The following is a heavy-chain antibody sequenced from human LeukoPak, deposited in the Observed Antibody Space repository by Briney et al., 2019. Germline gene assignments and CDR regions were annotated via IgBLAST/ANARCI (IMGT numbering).Heavy chain of an antibody. CDR1: GFXSSSYG. CDR2: ILYDGSNK. Sequence: GRSLRLSCAAPGFXSSSYGLHSGRPALGKGLERGALILYDGSNKYYADSVKARFTISRDNSKNTLYLQMNSLRVEDTAMYYCAKDRSSSWTWTIDYWGQGTLVTVSS. CDR3: AKDRSSSWTWTIDY. J-gene: IGHJ4*02. D-gene: IGHD6-13*01. V-gene: IGHV3-30*18.